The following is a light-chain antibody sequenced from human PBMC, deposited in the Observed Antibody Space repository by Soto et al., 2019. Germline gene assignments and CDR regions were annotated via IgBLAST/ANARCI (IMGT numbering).Light chain of an antibody. CDR3: QQYGTSEII. V-gene: IGKV3-20*01. CDR1: QRVSTRY. J-gene: IGKJ5*01. CDR2: DTS. Sequence: EIVMTQSPATLSVSPGERDTLSCRASQRVSTRYFAWYQQKPGQATRLLIYDTSSRASGIPDRFSGSGSGTDFTLTISRLETEDFAVFYCQQYGTSEIIFGQGTRLEL.